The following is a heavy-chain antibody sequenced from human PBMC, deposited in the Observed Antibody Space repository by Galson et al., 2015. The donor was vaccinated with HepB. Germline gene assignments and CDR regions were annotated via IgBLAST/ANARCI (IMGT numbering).Heavy chain of an antibody. V-gene: IGHV3-66*02. CDR2: IYDGGSI. J-gene: IGHJ5*01. CDR1: GFTVGASY. CDR3: ARAGHYVGKGNWFES. D-gene: IGHD3-10*02. Sequence: SLRLSCAASGFTVGASYMSWVRQAPGKGLEWVSVIYDGGSIYYADFAKGRFSISRDNSKNTLYLQMSGLRAEDTAVYYCARAGHYVGKGNWFESWGQGTLVTVSS.